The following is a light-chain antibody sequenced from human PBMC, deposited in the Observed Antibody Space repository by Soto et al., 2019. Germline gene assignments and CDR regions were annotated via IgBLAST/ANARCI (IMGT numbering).Light chain of an antibody. CDR3: LQYKTYPLP. CDR2: AAS. J-gene: IGKJ4*01. CDR1: QGISNY. V-gene: IGKV1-16*02. Sequence: DIQMTQSPSSLSASVGDRVTITCRASQGISNYLAWFQQKPGEAPKSLIYAASSLRSAVPSQFSGSGSGTAVTRTNSSLQPEDFATDYCLQYKTYPLPFGGGTTVETK.